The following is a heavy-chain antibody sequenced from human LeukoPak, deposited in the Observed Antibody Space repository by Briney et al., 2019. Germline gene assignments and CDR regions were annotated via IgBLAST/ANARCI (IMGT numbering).Heavy chain of an antibody. CDR2: TYYRSKWYN. CDR1: GDIVSSNSAA. J-gene: IGHJ6*02. D-gene: IGHD6-19*01. CDR3: VRQYSSGWIYYHGMDV. V-gene: IGHV6-1*01. Sequence: SQTLSLTCAISGDIVSSNSAAWHWIRQSPSRGLEWLGRTYYRSKWYNDYAASVKSRIIINPDTSKNQFSLQLNSVTPEDTAVYYCVRQYSSGWIYYHGMDVWGQGTTVTVSS.